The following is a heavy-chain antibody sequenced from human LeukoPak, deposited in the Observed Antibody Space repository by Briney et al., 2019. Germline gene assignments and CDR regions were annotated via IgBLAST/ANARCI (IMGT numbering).Heavy chain of an antibody. CDR1: GFTFSTYG. CDR2: ISYDGGNK. V-gene: IGHV3-30*03. Sequence: GGSLRLSCAASGFTFSTYGMHWVRQAPGKGLEWVAAISYDGGNKYYADSVKGRFTISRDNSKNTLYLQMNSLRAEDTAVYYCARDYMDVWGKGTTVTVSS. CDR3: ARDYMDV. J-gene: IGHJ6*03.